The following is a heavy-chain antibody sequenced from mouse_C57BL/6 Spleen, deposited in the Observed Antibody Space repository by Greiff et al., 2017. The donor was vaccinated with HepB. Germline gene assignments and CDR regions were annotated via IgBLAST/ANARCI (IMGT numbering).Heavy chain of an antibody. CDR3: AREDGYYGFDY. Sequence: DVMLVESGGGLVKPGGSLKLSCAASGFTFSSYAMSWVRQTPEKRLEWVATISDGGSYTYYPDNVKGRFTISRDNAKNNLYLQMSHLKSEDTAMYYCAREDGYYGFDYWGQGTTLTVSS. J-gene: IGHJ2*01. V-gene: IGHV5-4*01. CDR2: ISDGGSYT. CDR1: GFTFSSYA. D-gene: IGHD2-3*01.